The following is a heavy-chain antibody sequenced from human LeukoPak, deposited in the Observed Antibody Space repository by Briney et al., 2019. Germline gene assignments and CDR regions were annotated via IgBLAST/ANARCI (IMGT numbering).Heavy chain of an antibody. J-gene: IGHJ4*02. Sequence: GGSLRLSCAASGFTFSSYAMSWVRQAPGKGLEWVSSISSSSSYIYYADSVKGRFTISRDNAKNSLYLQMNSLRAEDTAVYYCARVFTTKNYYDSSGYHTDYWGQGTLVTVSS. V-gene: IGHV3-21*01. CDR1: GFTFSSYA. D-gene: IGHD3-22*01. CDR2: ISSSSSYI. CDR3: ARVFTTKNYYDSSGYHTDY.